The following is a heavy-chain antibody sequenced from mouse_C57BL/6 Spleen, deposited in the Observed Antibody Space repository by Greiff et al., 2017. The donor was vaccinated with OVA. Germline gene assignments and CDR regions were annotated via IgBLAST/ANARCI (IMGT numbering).Heavy chain of an antibody. V-gene: IGHV1-81*01. CDR1: GYTFTSYG. J-gene: IGHJ2*01. CDR2: IYPRSGNT. Sequence: VQVVESGAELARPGASVKLSCKASGYTFTSYGISWVKQRTGQGLEWIGEIYPRSGNTYYNEKFKGKATLTADKSSSTAYMELRSLTSEDSAVYFCARWREGTGYWGQGTTLTVSS. CDR3: ARWREGTGY. D-gene: IGHD3-3*01.